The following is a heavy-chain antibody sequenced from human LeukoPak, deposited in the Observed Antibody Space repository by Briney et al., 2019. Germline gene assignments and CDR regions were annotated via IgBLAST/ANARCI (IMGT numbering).Heavy chain of an antibody. Sequence: GGSLRLSCAASGFTFRTYSMTWVRQAPGKGLEWVSSISSSSTYIYYTDSVKGRSTISRDDAKNSLYLQMNSLRADDTAIYYCARDKSYSAVAGTSPLYWGQGTLVTVSS. V-gene: IGHV3-21*01. CDR1: GFTFRTYS. CDR3: ARDKSYSAVAGTSPLY. D-gene: IGHD6-19*01. J-gene: IGHJ4*02. CDR2: ISSSSTYI.